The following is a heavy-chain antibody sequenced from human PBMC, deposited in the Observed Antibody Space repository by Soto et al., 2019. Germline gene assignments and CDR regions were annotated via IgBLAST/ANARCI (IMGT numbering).Heavy chain of an antibody. V-gene: IGHV1-69*13. D-gene: IGHD6-13*01. Sequence: SVKVSCKASGGTFSSYAISWVRQAPGQGLEWMGGIIPIFGTANYAQKFQGRVTITADESTSTAYMELSSLRSEDTAVYYCARARGAAAGYPPVRYYYYYSGMDVWGQGTTVTVS. CDR1: GGTFSSYA. CDR2: IIPIFGTA. J-gene: IGHJ6*02. CDR3: ARARGAAAGYPPVRYYYYYSGMDV.